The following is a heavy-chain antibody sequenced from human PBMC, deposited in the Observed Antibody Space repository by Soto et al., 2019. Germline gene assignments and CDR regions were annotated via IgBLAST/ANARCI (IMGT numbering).Heavy chain of an antibody. CDR2: IIPIFGTA. Sequence: GASVKVSCKASGGTFSSYAISWVRQAPGQGLEWMGGIIPIFGTANYAQKFQGRVTITADKSTSTAYMELSSLRSEDTAVYYCASWATVTTSRYFDYWGQGTLVTV. J-gene: IGHJ4*02. D-gene: IGHD4-17*01. CDR1: GGTFSSYA. V-gene: IGHV1-69*06. CDR3: ASWATVTTSRYFDY.